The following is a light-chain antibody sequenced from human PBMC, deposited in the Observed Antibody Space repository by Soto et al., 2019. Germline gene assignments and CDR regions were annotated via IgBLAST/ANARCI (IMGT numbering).Light chain of an antibody. V-gene: IGKV3-15*01. J-gene: IGKJ2*02. Sequence: EKVMTQSPATLSVSPGERATLSCRASQSVTNNLAWYQQKPGQAPRLLIYGASTRATGIAARFSGSGSGTEFTLTISSLQSEDFAVYYCQQRGKWPSTFGPGTKVEMK. CDR3: QQRGKWPST. CDR1: QSVTNN. CDR2: GAS.